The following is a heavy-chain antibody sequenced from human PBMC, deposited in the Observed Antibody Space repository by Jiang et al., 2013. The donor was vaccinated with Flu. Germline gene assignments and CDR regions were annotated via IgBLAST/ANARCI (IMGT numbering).Heavy chain of an antibody. J-gene: IGHJ6*03. CDR1: GYSFTSYW. V-gene: IGHV5-51*01. CDR3: ARHPIAVPGTGRNYYYYMDV. Sequence: KNSGYSFTSYWIGWVRQMPGKGLEWMGIIYPGDSDTRYSPSFQGQVTISADKSINTAYLQWSSLKASDTAMYYCARHPIAVPGTGRNYYYYMDVWGKGTTVTVSS. D-gene: IGHD6-19*01. CDR2: IYPGDSDT.